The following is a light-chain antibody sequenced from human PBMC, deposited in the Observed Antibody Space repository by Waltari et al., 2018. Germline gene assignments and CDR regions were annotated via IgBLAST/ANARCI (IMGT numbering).Light chain of an antibody. CDR1: QSVSSNY. V-gene: IGKV3-20*01. Sequence: GERATLSCRASQSVSSNYLGWYQQKPGQPPRLLTYGASSRATGIPDRFSGSGSGTDFTLTISRLEPEDFAVYYCQQYGSSPLTFGGGTKVEIK. CDR3: QQYGSSPLT. CDR2: GAS. J-gene: IGKJ4*01.